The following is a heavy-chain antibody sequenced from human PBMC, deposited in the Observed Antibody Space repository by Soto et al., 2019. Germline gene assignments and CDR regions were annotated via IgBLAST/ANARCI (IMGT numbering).Heavy chain of an antibody. Sequence: GGSLRLSCAASGFTFSSYSMNWVRQAPGKGLEWVSYISSSSSTIYYADSVKGRFTISRDNAKNSLYLQMNSLRAEDTAVYYCASSRGSSGWYQFDYWGHGTLVTVSS. D-gene: IGHD6-19*01. CDR1: GFTFSSYS. CDR3: ASSRGSSGWYQFDY. V-gene: IGHV3-48*01. J-gene: IGHJ4*01. CDR2: ISSSSSTI.